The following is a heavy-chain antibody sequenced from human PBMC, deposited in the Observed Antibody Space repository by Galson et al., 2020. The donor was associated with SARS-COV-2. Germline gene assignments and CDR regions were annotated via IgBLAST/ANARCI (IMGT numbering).Heavy chain of an antibody. D-gene: IGHD6-13*01. CDR2: ISSSSSYI. J-gene: IGHJ4*02. CDR3: ARDVRPKQATAAYGDY. Sequence: TGGSLRLSCAASGFTFNTYSINWVRQAPGKGLEWLSSISSSSSYIYYADSVKGRFTVSRDNAKNSLYLQRNSLRAEDTAVYYCARDVRPKQATAAYGDYGGQGTVVTVSS. CDR1: GFTFNTYS. V-gene: IGHV3-21*01.